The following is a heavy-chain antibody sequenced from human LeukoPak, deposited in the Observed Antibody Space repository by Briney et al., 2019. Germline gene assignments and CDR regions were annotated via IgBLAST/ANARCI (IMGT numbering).Heavy chain of an antibody. Sequence: ASVKVSCKASGYTFTSYGISWVRQAPGQGLEWMGWISAYNGNTNYAQKLQGRVTMTTDTSTSTAYMELRSLRSYDTAVYYCARDSSGYPSPGDAFDIWGQGTMVTVSS. J-gene: IGHJ3*02. D-gene: IGHD3-22*01. CDR1: GYTFTSYG. V-gene: IGHV1-18*01. CDR3: ARDSSGYPSPGDAFDI. CDR2: ISAYNGNT.